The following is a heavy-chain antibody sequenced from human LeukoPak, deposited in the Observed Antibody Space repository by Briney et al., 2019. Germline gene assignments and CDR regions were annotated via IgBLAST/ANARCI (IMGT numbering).Heavy chain of an antibody. V-gene: IGHV4-34*01. CDR1: GGSFSGYY. D-gene: IGHD5-18*01. J-gene: IGHJ4*02. Sequence: SETLSLTCAVYGGSFSGYYWSWIRQPPGKGLEWIGEINHSGSTNYNPSLKSRVTISVDTSKNQFSLKLSSVTAADTAVYYCARAAQDTALAADYWGQGTLVTVSS. CDR3: ARAAQDTALAADY. CDR2: INHSGST.